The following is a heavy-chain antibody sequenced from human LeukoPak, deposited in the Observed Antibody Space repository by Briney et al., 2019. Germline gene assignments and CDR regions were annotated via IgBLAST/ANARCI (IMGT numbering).Heavy chain of an antibody. J-gene: IGHJ6*03. CDR2: IRSDGST. CDR3: ARVAKTYYYFYMDV. Sequence: GGSLRLSCAASGFTFSNHWMHWVRQTPVKGLEWVALIRSDGSTTYADSVKGRSIISRDNAKNTLYLEISTPRADDTAVYYCARVAKTYYYFYMDVWGKGATVTVSS. V-gene: IGHV3-74*01. CDR1: GFTFSNHW.